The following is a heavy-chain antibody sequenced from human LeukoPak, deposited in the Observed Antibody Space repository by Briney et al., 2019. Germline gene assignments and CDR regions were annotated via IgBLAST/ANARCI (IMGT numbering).Heavy chain of an antibody. CDR3: ARDPTPDYDSSGYYYYYGMDV. D-gene: IGHD3-22*01. V-gene: IGHV3-48*02. CDR1: GFTFSSYS. Sequence: GGSLRLSCAASGFTFSSYSMNWVRQAPGKGLEWVSYISSSSSTIYYADSVKGRFTISRDNAKNSLYLQMNSLRDEDTAVYYCARDPTPDYDSSGYYYYYGMDVWGQGTTVTVSS. J-gene: IGHJ6*02. CDR2: ISSSSSTI.